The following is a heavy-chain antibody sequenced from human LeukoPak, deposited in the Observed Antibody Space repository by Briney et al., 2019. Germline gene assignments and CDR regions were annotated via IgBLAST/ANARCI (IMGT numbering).Heavy chain of an antibody. CDR2: IYYSGTT. J-gene: IGHJ4*03. CDR3: ARLPRYDFWS. V-gene: IGHV4-39*01. CDR1: GDSISRTNFY. D-gene: IGHD3-3*01. Sequence: PETRSLTCTVSGDSISRTNFYWGRIRQPPGKGLEWIGSIYYSGTTNYNPSLKSRVTISVDTSKKQFSLKLRSVTAADTAVYYCARLPRYDFWSWGHGKRGSVSS.